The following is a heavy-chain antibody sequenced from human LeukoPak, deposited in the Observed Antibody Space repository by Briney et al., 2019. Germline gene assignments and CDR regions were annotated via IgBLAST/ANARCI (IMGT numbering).Heavy chain of an antibody. J-gene: IGHJ4*02. CDR1: GFTFSTHA. CDR3: ARGPGDTAFPTPYDY. D-gene: IGHD5-18*01. Sequence: PGGSLRLSCAASGFTFSTHAMHWVRQAPGKGLEWVAIISYDESNKYYADPVKGRFTVSRDNSRNTLYLKMNSLRAEDTAVYYCARGPGDTAFPTPYDYWGQGSLVTVSS. CDR2: ISYDESNK. V-gene: IGHV3-30-3*01.